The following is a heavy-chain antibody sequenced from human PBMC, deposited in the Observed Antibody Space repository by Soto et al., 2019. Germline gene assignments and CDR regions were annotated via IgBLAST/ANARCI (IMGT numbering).Heavy chain of an antibody. CDR2: ISGSGGST. D-gene: IGHD5-18*01. CDR1: GFSFSSYA. CDR3: AKDSEYGYMNDY. Sequence: GGSLRLSCAASGFSFSSYAMSWVRQAPGKGLEWVSAISGSGGSTYYADSVKGRFTISRDNSKNTLYLQMNSLRAEDTAVYYCAKDSEYGYMNDYWGQGTLVTVSS. J-gene: IGHJ4*02. V-gene: IGHV3-23*01.